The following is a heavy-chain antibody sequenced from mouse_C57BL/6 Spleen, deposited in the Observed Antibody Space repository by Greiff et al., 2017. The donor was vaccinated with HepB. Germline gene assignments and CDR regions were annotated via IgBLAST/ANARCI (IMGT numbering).Heavy chain of an antibody. D-gene: IGHD2-3*01. Sequence: QVQLQQPGAELVRPGTSVKLSCKASGYTFTSYWMHWVKQRPGQGLEWIGVIDPSDSYTNYNQKFKGKATLTVDTSSSTAYMQLSSLTSEDSAVYYCARNYDGYWFAYWGQGTLVTVSA. J-gene: IGHJ3*01. V-gene: IGHV1-59*01. CDR1: GYTFTSYW. CDR2: IDPSDSYT. CDR3: ARNYDGYWFAY.